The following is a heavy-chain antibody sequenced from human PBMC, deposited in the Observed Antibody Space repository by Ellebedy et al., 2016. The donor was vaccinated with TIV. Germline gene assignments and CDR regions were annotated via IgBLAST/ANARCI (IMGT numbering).Heavy chain of an antibody. CDR2: ISAYNGNT. D-gene: IGHD3-10*01. J-gene: IGHJ6*02. V-gene: IGHV1-18*01. Sequence: ASVKVSXXASGYTFTSYGISWVRQAPGQGLEWMGWISAYNGNTNYAQKLQGRVTMTTDTSTSTAYMELRSLRSDDTAVYCCARDDGSGSSIHGKDVWGQGTTVTVSS. CDR3: ARDDGSGSSIHGKDV. CDR1: GYTFTSYG.